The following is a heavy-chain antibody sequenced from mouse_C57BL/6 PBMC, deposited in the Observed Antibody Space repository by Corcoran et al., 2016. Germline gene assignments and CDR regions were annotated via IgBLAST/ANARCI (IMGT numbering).Heavy chain of an antibody. Sequence: EVQLQQSGPELVKPGASVKISCKASGYTFTDYYMNWVKQSHGKSLEWIGDINPNNGGTSYNQKFKGKATLTVDKSSSTAYMELRSLTSEDSAVYYCARSAHYDYAWFAYWGQGTLVTVSA. CDR1: GYTFTDYY. CDR3: ARSAHYDYAWFAY. D-gene: IGHD2-4*01. J-gene: IGHJ3*01. CDR2: INPNNGGT. V-gene: IGHV1-26*01.